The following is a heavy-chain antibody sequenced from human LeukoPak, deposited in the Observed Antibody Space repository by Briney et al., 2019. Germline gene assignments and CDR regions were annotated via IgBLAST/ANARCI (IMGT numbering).Heavy chain of an antibody. D-gene: IGHD2-15*01. CDR3: ARPYCSGGSCYSPPDY. V-gene: IGHV3-7*01. J-gene: IGHJ4*02. CDR1: GLTFSRYW. CDR2: IKHDGSEK. Sequence: GGSLRLSCAVSGLTFSRYWMTWVRQAPGKGLEWVANIKHDGSEKYHVDSVKGRFTISRDNAMNSLYLQMNSLRAEDTAVYYCARPYCSGGSCYSPPDYWGQGTLVTVSS.